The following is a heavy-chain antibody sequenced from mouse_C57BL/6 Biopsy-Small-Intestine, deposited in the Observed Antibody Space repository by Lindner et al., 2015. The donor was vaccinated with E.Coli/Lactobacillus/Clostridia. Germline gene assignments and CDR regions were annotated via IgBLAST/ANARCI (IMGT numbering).Heavy chain of an antibody. CDR3: ARGEYYDVGFAY. Sequence: VQLQESGPELVKPGASVKMSCKASGYSFTGYFMNWVKQSHGKSLEWIGRVNPYNGDTFYNQKFKGEATLTVDKSSSTAHMELRSLTSEDSALYYCARGEYYDVGFAYWGQGTLVTVSA. CDR2: VNPYNGDT. V-gene: IGHV1-20*01. J-gene: IGHJ3*01. D-gene: IGHD1-1*01. CDR1: GYSFTGYF.